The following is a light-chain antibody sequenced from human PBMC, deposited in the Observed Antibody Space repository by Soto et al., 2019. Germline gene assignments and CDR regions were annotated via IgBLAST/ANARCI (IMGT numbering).Light chain of an antibody. V-gene: IGLV2-14*02. CDR2: EGD. Sequence: QSVLTQPASVSGSPGQSITISCTGISSDVGSYKFVSWYQHHPGKAPKLMIFEGDKRPSGVSDRFSASKSGTTASLTISGLQPEDEADYYCCSYASSSTPLLFGTGTKVTVL. CDR3: CSYASSSTPLL. J-gene: IGLJ1*01. CDR1: SSDVGSYKF.